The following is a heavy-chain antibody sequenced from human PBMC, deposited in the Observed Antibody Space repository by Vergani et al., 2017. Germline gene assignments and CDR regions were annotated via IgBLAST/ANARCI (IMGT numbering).Heavy chain of an antibody. CDR3: ARAGGIAARQCFDY. D-gene: IGHD6-6*01. Sequence: QVQLVETGGGVVQPGGSLRLYCATSGFSFNTYGAHWVRQAPGKGLEWVAFIGYDGRIKYNVDSVKGRFTISRDTSKKTLSLQMRSLRADDTAVYYCARAGGIAARQCFDYWGQGTLVTVSS. V-gene: IGHV3-30*02. CDR2: IGYDGRIK. CDR1: GFSFNTYG. J-gene: IGHJ4*02.